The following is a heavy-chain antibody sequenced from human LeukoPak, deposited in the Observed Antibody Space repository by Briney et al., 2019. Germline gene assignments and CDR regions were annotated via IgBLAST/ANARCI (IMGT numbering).Heavy chain of an antibody. J-gene: IGHJ4*02. Sequence: GSLRLSCAASGFSVSDYFMAWVRQAPGKGLQWVSHIDRGGVTEDADSVKGRFTVSRDTSRNILYLQMSSLRAEDTAMYYCARGRASTTIFDYWGQGTLVTVSS. CDR1: GFSVSDYF. CDR3: ARGRASTTIFDY. D-gene: IGHD5-12*01. V-gene: IGHV3-53*01. CDR2: IDRGGVT.